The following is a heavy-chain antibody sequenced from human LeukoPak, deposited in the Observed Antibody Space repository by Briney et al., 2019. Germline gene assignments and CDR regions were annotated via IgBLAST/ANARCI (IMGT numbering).Heavy chain of an antibody. V-gene: IGHV4-34*01. D-gene: IGHD6-6*01. Sequence: SETPSLTCAVYGGSFSGYYWSWIRQPPGKGLEWIGEINHSGSTNYNPSLKSRVTISVDTSKNQFSLKLSSVTAADTAVYYCARGPLQLVRHWVPSLSGEFDYWGQGTLVTVSS. CDR3: ARGPLQLVRHWVPSLSGEFDY. CDR2: INHSGST. J-gene: IGHJ4*02. CDR1: GGSFSGYY.